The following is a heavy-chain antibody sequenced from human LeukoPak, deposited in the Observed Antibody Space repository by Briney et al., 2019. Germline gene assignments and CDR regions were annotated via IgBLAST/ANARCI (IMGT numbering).Heavy chain of an antibody. D-gene: IGHD3-16*01. Sequence: GGSLRLSCAASGFIFSSYEMTWVRQAPGKGLEWVSYISSSGNTISYADSVKGRFTISRNNSKNTLYLQMNSLRAEDTAVYYCAKALKNDGAFDIWGQGTMVTVSS. V-gene: IGHV3-48*03. CDR1: GFIFSSYE. J-gene: IGHJ3*02. CDR3: AKALKNDGAFDI. CDR2: ISSSGNTI.